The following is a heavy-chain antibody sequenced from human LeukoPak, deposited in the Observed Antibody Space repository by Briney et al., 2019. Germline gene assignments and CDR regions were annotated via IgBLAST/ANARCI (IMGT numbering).Heavy chain of an antibody. V-gene: IGHV4-4*02. D-gene: IGHD6-6*01. CDR2: IYHGGST. CDR1: GGSTSSSNW. Sequence: SETLSLTCAISGGSTSSSNWWTWVRQPPGEGLEWIGEIYHGGSTNYNPSLKSRVTISVDKSKNQFSLKLSSVTAADTAVYYCAREADRSWFDYWGQGTLVTVSS. CDR3: AREADRSWFDY. J-gene: IGHJ4*02.